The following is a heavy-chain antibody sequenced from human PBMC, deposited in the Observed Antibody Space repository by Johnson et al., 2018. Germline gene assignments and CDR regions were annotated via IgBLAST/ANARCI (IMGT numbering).Heavy chain of an antibody. V-gene: IGHV1-46*01. D-gene: IGHD3-22*01. CDR1: GYTFTRYY. CDR3: AREDRGYSSGYSH. CDR2: INPSGGST. Sequence: QVQLVQSGAEVKKPGASXKVSCKASGYTFTRYYMHWVRQAPGQGLEWMGIINPSGGSTSYAQKFQGRVSMTRDTSTSTVYMELSSLRPEDSAVYYCAREDRGYSSGYSHWGQGTLVTVSS. J-gene: IGHJ1*01.